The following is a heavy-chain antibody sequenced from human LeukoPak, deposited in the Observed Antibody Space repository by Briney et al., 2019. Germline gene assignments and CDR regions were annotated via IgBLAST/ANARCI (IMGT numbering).Heavy chain of an antibody. J-gene: IGHJ4*02. D-gene: IGHD3-3*01. CDR1: GFTFSDYY. CDR2: IYYSGST. Sequence: LRLSCAASGFTFSDYYMSWIRQPPGKGLEYIGYIYYSGSTYYNPSLKSRVTISEDTSKNQFSLQLNSVTAADTAVYYCARSYDPLYFDFWGQGTLVTVSS. CDR3: ARSYDPLYFDF. V-gene: IGHV4-30-4*08.